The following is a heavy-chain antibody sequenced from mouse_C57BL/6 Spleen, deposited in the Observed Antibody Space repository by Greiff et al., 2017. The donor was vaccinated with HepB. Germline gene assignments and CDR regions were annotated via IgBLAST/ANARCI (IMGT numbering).Heavy chain of an antibody. CDR1: GYTFTDYE. D-gene: IGHD3-2*02. CDR2: IDPETGGT. Sequence: VQLQQSGAELVRPGASVTLSCKASGYTFTDYEMHWVKQTPVHGLEWIGAIDPETGGTAYNQKFKGKAILTADKSSGTAYMELRSLTSEDSAVYYSKRSTGWAMDYWGQGTSVTVSS. CDR3: KRSTGWAMDY. V-gene: IGHV1-15*01. J-gene: IGHJ4*01.